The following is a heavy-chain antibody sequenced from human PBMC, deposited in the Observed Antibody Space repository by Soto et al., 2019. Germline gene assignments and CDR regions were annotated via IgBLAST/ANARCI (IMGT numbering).Heavy chain of an antibody. V-gene: IGHV3-53*02. CDR1: GFSVSNNY. D-gene: IGHD6-19*01. Sequence: EVQLVETGGGLIQPGGSLRLSCAASGFSVSNNYMSWVRQAPGKGLEWVSIIHAGGSTYYADSVKGRFTISRDNSKNTVYLQMNGLRDEDTPMYYCASLAVAEGFDPWGQGTLVTVSS. CDR3: ASLAVAEGFDP. CDR2: IHAGGST. J-gene: IGHJ5*02.